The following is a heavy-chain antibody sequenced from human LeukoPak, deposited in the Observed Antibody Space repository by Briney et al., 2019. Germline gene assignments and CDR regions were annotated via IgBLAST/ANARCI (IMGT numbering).Heavy chain of an antibody. CDR3: AKRASGGYYYFDY. V-gene: IGHV3-23*01. CDR2: ITGGGTT. Sequence: GGSLRLSCAASGFTFSSYVMSWVRQAQGKGLEWVSVITGGGTTYYADSVKGRFTISRDNSKNTLYLQMNSLRAEDTAVYYCAKRASGGYYYFDYWGQGTPVTVSS. CDR1: GFTFSSYV. D-gene: IGHD3-10*01. J-gene: IGHJ4*02.